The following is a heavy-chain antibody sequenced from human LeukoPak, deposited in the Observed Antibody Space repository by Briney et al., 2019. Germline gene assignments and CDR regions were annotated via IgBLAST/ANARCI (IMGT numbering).Heavy chain of an antibody. CDR3: ARSFQQWLVPEAFDI. Sequence: APVKVSCKASGYTFTGYYMHWVRQAPGQGLEWMGWINPNSGGTNYAQKFQGRVTMTRDTSISTAYMELSRLRSDDTAVYYCARSFQQWLVPEAFDIWGQGTMVTVSS. D-gene: IGHD6-19*01. J-gene: IGHJ3*02. CDR2: INPNSGGT. CDR1: GYTFTGYY. V-gene: IGHV1-2*02.